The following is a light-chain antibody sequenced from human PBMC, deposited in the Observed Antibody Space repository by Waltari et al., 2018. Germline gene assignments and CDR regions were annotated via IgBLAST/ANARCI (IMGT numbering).Light chain of an antibody. CDR1: NIGSYS. Sequence: SYVLSQPPSVSVAPGETAGITCGGDNIGSYSVHWYQQKPGQAPVLVISDDSDRRPGIPERFSGSNSGNTATLTITRVEAGDEANYFCQVWHAAIDPGVFGTGTDVTVL. CDR3: QVWHAAIDPGV. CDR2: DDS. J-gene: IGLJ1*01. V-gene: IGLV3-21*04.